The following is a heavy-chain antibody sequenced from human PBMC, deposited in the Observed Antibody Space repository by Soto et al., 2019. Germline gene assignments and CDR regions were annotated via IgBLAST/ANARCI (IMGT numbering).Heavy chain of an antibody. CDR2: ISSSSSYI. Sequence: EVQLVESGGGLVKPGGSLRLSCAASGFTFSSYSMNWVRQAPGKGLEWVSSISSSSSYIYYADSVKGRFTISRDNAKNSLYLQMNSLRADDTAVYYCARAGGYCTNGVCPTIYFQHWGQGTLVTVSS. CDR1: GFTFSSYS. J-gene: IGHJ1*01. CDR3: ARAGGYCTNGVCPTIYFQH. D-gene: IGHD2-8*01. V-gene: IGHV3-21*01.